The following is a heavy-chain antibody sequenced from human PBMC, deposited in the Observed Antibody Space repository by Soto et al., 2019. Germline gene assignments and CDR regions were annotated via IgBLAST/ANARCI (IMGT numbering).Heavy chain of an antibody. CDR1: GGTFSSYA. D-gene: IGHD2-15*01. CDR2: IIPIFGTA. CDR3: ARGGYCSGGSCYRHWFDP. V-gene: IGHV1-69*13. J-gene: IGHJ5*02. Sequence: SVKVSCKASGGTFSSYAISWVRQAPGQGLEWMGGIIPIFGTANYAQKFQGRVTITADESTSTAYMELSSLRSEDTAVYYCARGGYCSGGSCYRHWFDPWGQGTLVTVSS.